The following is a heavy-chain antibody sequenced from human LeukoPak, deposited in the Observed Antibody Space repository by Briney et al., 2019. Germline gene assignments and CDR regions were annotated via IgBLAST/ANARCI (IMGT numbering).Heavy chain of an antibody. CDR3: AKGEYYDSSGYSNYYFDY. D-gene: IGHD3-22*01. J-gene: IGHJ4*02. CDR2: INNDGSST. Sequence: PGGSLRLSCAASGFTFSSYSMNWVRQAPGKGLVWVSHINNDGSSTTYADSVKGRFTISRDNSKNTLYLQMNSLRAEDTAVYYCAKGEYYDSSGYSNYYFDYWGQGTLVTVSS. V-gene: IGHV3-74*01. CDR1: GFTFSSYS.